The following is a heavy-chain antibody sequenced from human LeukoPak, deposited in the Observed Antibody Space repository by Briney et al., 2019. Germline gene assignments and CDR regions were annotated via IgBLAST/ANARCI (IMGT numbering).Heavy chain of an antibody. V-gene: IGHV6-1*01. J-gene: IGHJ2*01. Sequence: SRTHSLTCAISGDSVSSNSAAWNWIRQSPSRGLEWLGRTYYRSKWYNDYAVSVKSRITINPDTSKNQFSLQLNSVTPEDTAVYYCARGKWELLSHYWCFDLWGRGTLVTVSS. D-gene: IGHD1-26*01. CDR3: ARGKWELLSHYWCFDL. CDR2: TYYRSKWYN. CDR1: GDSVSSNSAA.